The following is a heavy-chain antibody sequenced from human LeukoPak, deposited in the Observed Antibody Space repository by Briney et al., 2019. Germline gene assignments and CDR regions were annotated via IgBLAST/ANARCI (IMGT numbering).Heavy chain of an antibody. V-gene: IGHV3-23*01. D-gene: IGHD6-19*01. Sequence: GGSLRLSCAASGFTFSSYAMSWVRQAPGKGLEWVSGISGSGGSTVYADSVKGRFTISRDNSKNTLYLQMNSLRAEDTAVYYCARDRDNVAGTRGYFDYWGQGTLVTVSS. CDR3: ARDRDNVAGTRGYFDY. J-gene: IGHJ4*02. CDR1: GFTFSSYA. CDR2: ISGSGGST.